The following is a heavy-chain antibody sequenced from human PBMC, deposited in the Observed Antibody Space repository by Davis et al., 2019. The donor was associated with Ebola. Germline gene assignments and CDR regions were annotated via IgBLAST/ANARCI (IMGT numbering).Heavy chain of an antibody. CDR2: IYYSGST. CDR3: ARGVGMTRFDY. CDR1: GGSFSGYY. J-gene: IGHJ4*02. Sequence: MPSETLSLTCAVYGGSFSGYYRSWIRQPPGKGLQWIGYIYYSGSTNYNPSLKSRVTISVDTSKNQFSLKLSSVTAADTAVYYCARGVGMTRFDYWGQGTLVTVSS. D-gene: IGHD1-14*01. V-gene: IGHV4-59*12.